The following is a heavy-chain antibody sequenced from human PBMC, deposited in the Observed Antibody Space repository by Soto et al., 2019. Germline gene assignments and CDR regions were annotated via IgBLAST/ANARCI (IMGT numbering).Heavy chain of an antibody. J-gene: IGHJ6*02. Sequence: PSETLSLTCAVYGGSFSGYYWSWIRQPPGKGLEWIGEINHSGSTNYNPSLKSRVTISVDTSKNQFSLKLSSVTAADTAVYYCAIGRIFPKNYGVKYYYYYGMDVWGQGTTVTVSS. D-gene: IGHD4-17*01. V-gene: IGHV4-34*01. CDR2: INHSGST. CDR1: GGSFSGYY. CDR3: AIGRIFPKNYGVKYYYYYGMDV.